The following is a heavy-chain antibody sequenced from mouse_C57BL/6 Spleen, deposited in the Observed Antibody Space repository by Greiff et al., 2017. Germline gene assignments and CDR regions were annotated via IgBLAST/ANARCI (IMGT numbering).Heavy chain of an antibody. CDR1: GFTFSDYG. J-gene: IGHJ4*01. CDR3: ARLGSSYYAMDY. CDR2: ISSGSSTI. Sequence: EVQRVESGGGLVKPGGSLKLSCAASGFTFSDYGMHWVRQAPEKGLEWVAYISSGSSTIYYADKVKGRFTISRDNAKNTLFLQMTSLSSEDTAMYYCARLGSSYYAMDYWGQGTSVTVSS. V-gene: IGHV5-17*01. D-gene: IGHD1-1*01.